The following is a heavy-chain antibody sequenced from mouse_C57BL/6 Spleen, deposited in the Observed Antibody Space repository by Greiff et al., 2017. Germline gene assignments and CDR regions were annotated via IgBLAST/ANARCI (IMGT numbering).Heavy chain of an antibody. D-gene: IGHD2-1*01. CDR3: TTRGNYGAWFAY. V-gene: IGHV14-4*01. J-gene: IGHJ3*01. Sequence: EVKLQESGAELVRPGASVKLSCTASGFNIKDDYMHWVKQRPEQGLEWIGWIDPENGDTEYASKFQGKATITADTSSNTAYLQLSSLTSEDTAVYYCTTRGNYGAWFAYWGQGTLVTVSA. CDR2: IDPENGDT. CDR1: GFNIKDDY.